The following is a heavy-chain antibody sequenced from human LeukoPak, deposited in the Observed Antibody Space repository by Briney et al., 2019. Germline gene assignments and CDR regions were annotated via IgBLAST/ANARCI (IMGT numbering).Heavy chain of an antibody. CDR2: ISGSGGST. D-gene: IGHD2-2*02. CDR1: GFTFSSYA. V-gene: IGHV3-23*01. CDR3: AKAFHCSSTSCYTPAFDY. Sequence: GGSLRLSCAASGFTFSSYAMSWVRQAPGKGPEWVSAISGSGGSTYYADSVKGRFTISRDNSKNTLYLQMNSLRAEDAAVYYCAKAFHCSSTSCYTPAFDYWGQGTLVTVSS. J-gene: IGHJ4*02.